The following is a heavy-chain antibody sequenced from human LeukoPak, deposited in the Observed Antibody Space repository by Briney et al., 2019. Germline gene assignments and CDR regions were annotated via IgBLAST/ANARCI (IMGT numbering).Heavy chain of an antibody. V-gene: IGHV4-4*07. CDR1: GGSISSYY. CDR3: ARADYSSTWSHDYYYMDV. CDR2: IYHSGST. Sequence: SETLSLTCTVSGGSISSYYWSWIRQPAGKGLEWIGSIYHSGSTYYNPSLKSRVTISVDTSKNQFSLKLSSVTAADTAVYYCARADYSSTWSHDYYYMDVWGKGTTVTVSS. J-gene: IGHJ6*03. D-gene: IGHD6-13*01.